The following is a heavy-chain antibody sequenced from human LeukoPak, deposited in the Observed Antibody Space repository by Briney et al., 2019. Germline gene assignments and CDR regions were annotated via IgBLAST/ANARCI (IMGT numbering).Heavy chain of an antibody. CDR2: INHSGST. V-gene: IGHV4-34*01. D-gene: IGHD1-26*01. J-gene: IGHJ4*02. CDR1: GGSFSGYY. Sequence: SETLSLTCAVYGGSFSGYYWSWIRQPPGKGMEWIGEINHSGSTNYNPSLKSRVTISVDTSKNQFSLKLSSVTAAHTAVYYCARLGARSTDYWGQGTLVTVSS. CDR3: ARLGARSTDY.